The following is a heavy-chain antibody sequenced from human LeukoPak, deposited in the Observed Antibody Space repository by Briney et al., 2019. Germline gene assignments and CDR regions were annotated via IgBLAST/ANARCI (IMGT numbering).Heavy chain of an antibody. Sequence: PAGSVRLSCAASGFTFSGYDMNWVRQAPGQGLEWVSAISGSGGSTYYADSVKGRFTISRDNSKNTLYLQMNSLRAEDTAVYYCAKDKRRAYGDFDYWGQGTLVTVSS. V-gene: IGHV3-23*01. CDR1: GFTFSGYD. CDR2: ISGSGGST. D-gene: IGHD4-17*01. J-gene: IGHJ4*02. CDR3: AKDKRRAYGDFDY.